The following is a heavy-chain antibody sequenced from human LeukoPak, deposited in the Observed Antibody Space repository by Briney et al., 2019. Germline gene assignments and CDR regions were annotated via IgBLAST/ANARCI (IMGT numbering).Heavy chain of an antibody. CDR1: GGTFSSYA. J-gene: IGHJ5*02. CDR2: IIPILGIA. D-gene: IGHD5-18*01. CDR3: ARDYSYGYSLSWFDP. Sequence: ASVKVSCKASGGTFSSYAISWVRQAPGQGLEWMGRIIPILGIANYAQKFQGRVTITADKSTSTAYMELSSLRSEDTAVYYCARDYSYGYSLSWFDPGGQGTLVTVSS. V-gene: IGHV1-69*04.